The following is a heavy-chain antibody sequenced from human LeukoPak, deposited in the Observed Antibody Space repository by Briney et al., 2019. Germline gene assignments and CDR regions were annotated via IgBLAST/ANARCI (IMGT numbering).Heavy chain of an antibody. V-gene: IGHV4-59*01. CDR2: IFYGGST. CDR3: ARGEWDLLFDY. Sequence: SETLSLTCTVSGGSISGYYWSWIRKPPGKGLEWIGYIFYGGSTNYNPSLKSRVAISVDTAKNQLSLKLSSVTAADTAVYYCARGEWDLLFDYWGQGTLVTVS. CDR1: GGSISGYY. D-gene: IGHD1-26*01. J-gene: IGHJ4*02.